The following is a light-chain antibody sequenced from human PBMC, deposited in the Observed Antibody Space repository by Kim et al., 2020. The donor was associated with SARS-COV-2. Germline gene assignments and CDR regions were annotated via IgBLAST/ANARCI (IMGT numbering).Light chain of an antibody. J-gene: IGKJ2*01. CDR1: QGISNY. CDR2: TAS. V-gene: IGKV1-27*01. CDR3: QKYDSVPHT. Sequence: SASVGDRVTITCRASQGISNYLAWYQQRPGKVPKLLIYTASTLQSGVPSRFSGSGYGTEFTLTISSLQPEDVATYYCQKYDSVPHTFGQGTKLEI.